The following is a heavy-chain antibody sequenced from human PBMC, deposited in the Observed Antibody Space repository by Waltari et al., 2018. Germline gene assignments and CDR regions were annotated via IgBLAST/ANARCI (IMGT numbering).Heavy chain of an antibody. CDR3: ARSHINYDFWSGYDYYYDY. CDR1: GYTFTSYD. V-gene: IGHV1-8*03. Sequence: QVQLVQSGAEVKKPGASVKVSCKASGYTFTSYDINWVRQATGQGLGWMGWRKPNSGNTDYAQKFQGRVTINRNTSISKAYMELGGLRSEDTAVYYCARSHINYDFWSGYDYYYDYWGQGTLVTVSS. D-gene: IGHD3-3*01. J-gene: IGHJ4*02. CDR2: RKPNSGNT.